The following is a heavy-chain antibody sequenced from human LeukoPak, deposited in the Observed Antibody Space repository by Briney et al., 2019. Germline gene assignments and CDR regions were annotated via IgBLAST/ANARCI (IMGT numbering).Heavy chain of an antibody. Sequence: SETLSLTCTVSGGSISSYYWSWIRQPPGKGLEWIGYIYTSGSTNYNPSLKSRVTISVDTSKNQFSLKLSSVTAADTAVYYCARQGPNSSKSSTRAWFDPWGQGTLVTVSS. CDR1: GGSISSYY. D-gene: IGHD6-6*01. CDR2: IYTSGST. CDR3: ARQGPNSSKSSTRAWFDP. V-gene: IGHV4-4*09. J-gene: IGHJ5*02.